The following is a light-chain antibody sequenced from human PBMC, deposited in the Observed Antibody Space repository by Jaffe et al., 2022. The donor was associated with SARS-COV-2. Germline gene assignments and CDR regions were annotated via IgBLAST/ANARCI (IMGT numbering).Light chain of an antibody. V-gene: IGKV1-27*01. Sequence: DIQMTQSPSSLSAAVGDRVTITCRASQGIDNFLAWYQQKPGKVPKLLIYAASILQSGVASRFSGSGSGTDFTLTINNLQPEDAATYFCQRRNSPPYTFGQGTKLEIK. CDR3: QRRNSPPYT. CDR1: QGIDNF. J-gene: IGKJ2*01. CDR2: AAS.